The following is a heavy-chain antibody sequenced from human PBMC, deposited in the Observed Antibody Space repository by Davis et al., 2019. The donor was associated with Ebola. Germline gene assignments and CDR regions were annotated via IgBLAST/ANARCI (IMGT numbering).Heavy chain of an antibody. CDR3: VSERAAGTAGGYVYFQY. J-gene: IGHJ1*01. CDR1: GYTFVDYG. Sequence: ASVKVSCKASGYTFVDYGISWVRQAPGQGLEWMGWISAYYGTTRYAQKVEGRVAMTRDTSTRTAYMELRSLRHDDTAVYYCVSERAAGTAGGYVYFQYWGQGTLVTASS. CDR2: ISAYYGTT. D-gene: IGHD2-15*01. V-gene: IGHV1-18*01.